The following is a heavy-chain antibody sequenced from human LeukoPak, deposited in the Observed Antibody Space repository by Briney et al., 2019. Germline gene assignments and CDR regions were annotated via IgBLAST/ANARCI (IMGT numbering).Heavy chain of an antibody. J-gene: IGHJ1*01. V-gene: IGHV3-23*01. Sequence: GGSLRLSCAASGFTFSSYAMSWVRQAPGKGLEWVSAISGSGGSTYYADSVKGRFTISRDNSKNTLYLQMNSLRAEDTAVYYCAKSYYYDSSGSRIEYFQHWGQGTLVTVSS. CDR2: ISGSGGST. CDR3: AKSYYYDSSGSRIEYFQH. CDR1: GFTFSSYA. D-gene: IGHD3-22*01.